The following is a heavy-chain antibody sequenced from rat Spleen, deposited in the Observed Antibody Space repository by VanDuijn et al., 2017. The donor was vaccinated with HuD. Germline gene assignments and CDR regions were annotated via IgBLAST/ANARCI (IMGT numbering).Heavy chain of an antibody. CDR3: TRVNYSAYMDFDY. CDR1: GFTFNNYW. V-gene: IGHV5-31*01. D-gene: IGHD1-2*01. Sequence: EVQLVESGGGLVQPGRSLKLSCVASGFTFNNYWMTWIRQAPGKGLEWIASITSTGDNTYYPDSVKDRFTISRDNGKSTLHLQMNSLRSEDTATYHCTRVNYSAYMDFDYWGQGVMVTVSS. CDR2: ITSTGDNT. J-gene: IGHJ2*01.